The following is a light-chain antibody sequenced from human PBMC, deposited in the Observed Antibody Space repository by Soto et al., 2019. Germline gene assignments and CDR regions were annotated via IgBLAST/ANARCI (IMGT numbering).Light chain of an antibody. CDR3: QQYYSYPPIT. CDR2: KAS. J-gene: IGKJ5*01. CDR1: QIINRW. V-gene: IGKV1-5*03. Sequence: DIQMTHSPSTLSASVGDILTITFPSSQIINRWLAWYQQKPGKAPKLLIYKASSLESGVPSRFSGSGSGTDFTLTISCLQSEDFATYYCQQYYSYPPITFGQGTRLEI.